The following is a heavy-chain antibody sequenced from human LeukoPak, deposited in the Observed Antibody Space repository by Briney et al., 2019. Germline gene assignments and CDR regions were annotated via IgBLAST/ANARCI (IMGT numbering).Heavy chain of an antibody. V-gene: IGHV3-15*01. CDR2: IKNKINGKKN. Sequence: GGSLRLSCAASGFTFRNSYMSWVRQAPGKGLEWIGHIKNKINGKKNDYPATGKDRFTITSDNKKSTLHLQINSANTEATVMYSCVTDKEWHVRQLASFDSWGARTLGTVSS. J-gene: IGHJ4*02. CDR3: VTDKEWHVRQLASFDS. D-gene: IGHD1-1*01. CDR1: GFTFRNSY.